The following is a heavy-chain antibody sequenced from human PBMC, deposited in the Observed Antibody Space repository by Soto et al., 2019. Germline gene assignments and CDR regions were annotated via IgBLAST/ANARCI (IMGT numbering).Heavy chain of an antibody. D-gene: IGHD6-13*01. Sequence: GGALRLSCAASGFTFSGSAMHWFRQASGKGLEWVGRIRSKANSYATAYAASVKGRFTISRDDSKNTAYLQMNSLKTEDTAVYYCTRWGMYSSSPEGMDVWGQGTTVTVSS. J-gene: IGHJ6*02. CDR3: TRWGMYSSSPEGMDV. CDR1: GFTFSGSA. CDR2: IRSKANSYAT. V-gene: IGHV3-73*01.